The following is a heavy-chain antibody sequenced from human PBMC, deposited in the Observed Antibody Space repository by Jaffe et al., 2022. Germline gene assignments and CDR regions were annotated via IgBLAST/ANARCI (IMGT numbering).Heavy chain of an antibody. V-gene: IGHV3-48*01. Sequence: EVQLVESGGGLVQPGGSLRLSCAASGFTFSSYSMNWVRQAPGKGLEWVSYISSSSSTIYYADSVKGRFTISRDNAKNSLYLQMNSLRAEDTAVYYCARDNNRNIYYMDVWGKGTTVTVSS. J-gene: IGHJ6*03. CDR3: ARDNNRNIYYMDV. D-gene: IGHD1-1*01. CDR1: GFTFSSYS. CDR2: ISSSSSTI.